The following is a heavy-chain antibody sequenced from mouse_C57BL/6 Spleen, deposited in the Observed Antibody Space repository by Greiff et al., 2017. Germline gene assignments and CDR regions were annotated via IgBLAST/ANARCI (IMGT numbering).Heavy chain of an antibody. J-gene: IGHJ2*01. D-gene: IGHD1-1*01. V-gene: IGHV10-1*01. CDR2: IRSKSNNYAT. CDR3: VRQHYGSSFYFDY. Sequence: GGGLVQPKGSLKLSCAASGFSFNTYAMNWVRQAPGKGLEWVARIRSKSNNYATYYADSVKDRFTISRDDSESMLYLQMNNLKTEDTAMYYCVRQHYGSSFYFDYWGQGTTLTVSS. CDR1: GFSFNTYA.